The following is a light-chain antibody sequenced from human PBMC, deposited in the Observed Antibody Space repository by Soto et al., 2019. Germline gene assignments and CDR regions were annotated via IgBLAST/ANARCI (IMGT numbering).Light chain of an antibody. V-gene: IGKV1-39*01. CDR2: AAS. CDR1: QSIGSY. J-gene: IGKJ1*01. Sequence: DIQMTQSPSSLSASVGDRVTITCRASQSIGSYLNWYQDKPGKAPKLLIYAASDLQSEVPSRFSGSGSGTEFTLTISSLQPEDFATYYCQQSYTTLGTFGQGTKVEI. CDR3: QQSYTTLGT.